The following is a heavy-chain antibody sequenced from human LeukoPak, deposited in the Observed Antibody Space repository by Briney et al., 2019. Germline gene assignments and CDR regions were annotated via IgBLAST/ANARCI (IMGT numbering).Heavy chain of an antibody. CDR3: ARENIVVVPAAIQRWFDL. D-gene: IGHD2-2*02. CDR1: GFTFSSYA. J-gene: IGHJ5*02. V-gene: IGHV3-30*04. CDR2: ISYDGSNK. Sequence: PGRSLRLSCAASGFTFSSYAMHWVRQAPGKGLEWVAVISYDGSNKYYADSVKGRFTISRDNSKNTLYLQMNSLRAEDTAVYYCARENIVVVPAAIQRWFDLWGQGTLVTVSS.